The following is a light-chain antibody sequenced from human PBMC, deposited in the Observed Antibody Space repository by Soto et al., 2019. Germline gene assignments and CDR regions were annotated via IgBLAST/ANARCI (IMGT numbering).Light chain of an antibody. Sequence: QSALTQPASVSGSPGQSITISCTGTGSDVGGYNYVSWYQQNPGKVPKLMIYEVSNRPSGVSNRFSGSKSGNTASLTISGLQAEDEADYYCASYTTSSTLVFGGGTKLTVL. V-gene: IGLV2-14*01. CDR3: ASYTTSSTLV. CDR1: GSDVGGYNY. J-gene: IGLJ3*02. CDR2: EVS.